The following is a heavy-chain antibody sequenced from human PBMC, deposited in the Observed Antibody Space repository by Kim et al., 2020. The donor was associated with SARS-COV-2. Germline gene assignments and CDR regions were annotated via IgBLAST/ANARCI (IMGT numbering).Heavy chain of an antibody. J-gene: IGHJ5*02. CDR3: ARQLRFLEWLLIGPRTEFDP. CDR1: GGSISSGDYY. Sequence: SETLSLTCTVSGGSISSGDYYWSWIRQPPGKGLEWIGYIYYSGSTYYNPSLKSRVTISVDTSKNQFSLKLSSVTAADTAVYYCARQLRFLEWLLIGPRTEFDPWGQGTLVSVSS. CDR2: IYYSGST. D-gene: IGHD3-3*01. V-gene: IGHV4-30-4*01.